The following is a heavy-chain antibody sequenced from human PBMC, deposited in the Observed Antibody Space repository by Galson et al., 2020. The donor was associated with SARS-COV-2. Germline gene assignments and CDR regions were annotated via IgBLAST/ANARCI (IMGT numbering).Heavy chain of an antibody. D-gene: IGHD6-13*01. CDR1: GDSVPSNT. Sequence: HTLSLTCAISGDSVPSNTWNWVRQSPSRGLEWLGRTYYRSKWYNDYAVSVKSRITINPATSKNQFSLQLNSVTPEDKAIYYCARGGWSSSSGYGKTSNWFDPWGQGILVTVSS. CDR2: TYYRSKWYN. V-gene: IGHV6-1*01. CDR3: ARGGWSSSSGYGKTSNWFDP. J-gene: IGHJ5*02.